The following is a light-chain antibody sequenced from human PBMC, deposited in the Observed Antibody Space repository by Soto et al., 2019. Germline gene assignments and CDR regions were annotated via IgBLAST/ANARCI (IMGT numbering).Light chain of an antibody. V-gene: IGKV3-11*01. CDR3: QQRSNWPVT. Sequence: EIVLTQSPVTLSLSPGERATLSCRASQSVSSYLAWYQQKPGQAPRLLIYDASKRATGISARFSGSGSGTDFTLTISSLEPEDFAVYYCQQRSNWPVTFGQGTKVEFK. CDR1: QSVSSY. J-gene: IGKJ1*01. CDR2: DAS.